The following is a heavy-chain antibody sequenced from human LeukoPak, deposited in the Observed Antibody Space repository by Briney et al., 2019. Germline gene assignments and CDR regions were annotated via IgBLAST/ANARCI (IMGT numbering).Heavy chain of an antibody. J-gene: IGHJ5*02. D-gene: IGHD6-6*01. Sequence: PGGSLRLSCAASGFTFSSYAMSWVRQAPGKGLEWVSSISSSNSYIYYADSVKGRFTISRDNAKNSLYLQMNSLRAEDTAVYYCARSPGSSSAYYWFDPWGQGTLVTVSS. V-gene: IGHV3-21*01. CDR2: ISSSNSYI. CDR3: ARSPGSSSAYYWFDP. CDR1: GFTFSSYA.